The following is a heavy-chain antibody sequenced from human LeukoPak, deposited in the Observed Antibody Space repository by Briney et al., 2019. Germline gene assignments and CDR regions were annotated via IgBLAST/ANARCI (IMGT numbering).Heavy chain of an antibody. V-gene: IGHV1-24*01. CDR1: GYTLTELS. CDR2: FDPEDGET. Sequence: ASVKVSCKVSGYTLTELSMHWVRQAPGKGLEWMGGFDPEDGETIYAQKFQGRVTMTEDTSTDTAYMELGSLRSEDTAVYYCATKPKDYGGNSEGYFDYWGQGTLVTVSS. D-gene: IGHD4-23*01. CDR3: ATKPKDYGGNSEGYFDY. J-gene: IGHJ4*02.